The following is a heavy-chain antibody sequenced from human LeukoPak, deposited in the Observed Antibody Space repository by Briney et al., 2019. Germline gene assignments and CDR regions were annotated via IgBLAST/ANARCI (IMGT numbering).Heavy chain of an antibody. CDR1: GYTLTELS. Sequence: ASVKVSCKVSGYTLTELSMHWVRQAPGKGLEWMGGFDPEDGETIYAQKFQGRVTMTEDTSTDTAYMELSSLRSEDTAVYYCATDLPREPIAAAGMGYWGQGTLVTVSS. J-gene: IGHJ4*02. CDR3: ATDLPREPIAAAGMGY. D-gene: IGHD6-13*01. CDR2: FDPEDGET. V-gene: IGHV1-24*01.